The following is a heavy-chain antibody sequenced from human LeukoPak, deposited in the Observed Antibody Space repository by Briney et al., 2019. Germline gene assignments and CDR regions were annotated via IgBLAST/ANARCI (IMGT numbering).Heavy chain of an antibody. Sequence: PGESLKISCKGSGYSFTNYWIGWVRQMPGKGLEWMGIIYPGDSDARYSPSFQGQVTISADKSITTAYLQWSSLKASDSAMYYRARRDISGWYYFDYWGQGTLVTVSS. D-gene: IGHD6-19*01. CDR1: GYSFTNYW. J-gene: IGHJ4*02. CDR2: IYPGDSDA. CDR3: ARRDISGWYYFDY. V-gene: IGHV5-51*01.